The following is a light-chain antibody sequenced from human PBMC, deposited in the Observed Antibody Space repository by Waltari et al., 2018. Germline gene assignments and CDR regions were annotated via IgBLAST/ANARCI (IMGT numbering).Light chain of an antibody. J-gene: IGLJ2*01. Sequence: QSALTQPPSASGSPGQSVTISCTGTSSDVGHYNYVSWFHHHPGKAPKLMIYEVTKRPSGVPDRFSGSKSGNTASLTVSGLQAEDEADYYCSSYAAGDIWIFGGGTKLTVL. V-gene: IGLV2-8*01. CDR3: SSYAAGDIWI. CDR2: EVT. CDR1: SSDVGHYNY.